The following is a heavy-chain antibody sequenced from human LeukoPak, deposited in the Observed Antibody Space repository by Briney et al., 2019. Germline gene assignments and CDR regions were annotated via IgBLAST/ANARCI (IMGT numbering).Heavy chain of an antibody. J-gene: IGHJ5*02. V-gene: IGHV4-34*01. CDR1: GGSFSGYY. D-gene: IGHD5-18*01. CDR2: INHSGST. CDR3: ARETQSYGHHHNWFDP. Sequence: PSETLSLTCAVYGGSFSGYYWRWIRQPPGKGLEWIGEINHSGSTNYNPSLKSRVTISVDTSKNQFSLKLSSVTAADTAVYYRARETQSYGHHHNWFDPWGQGTLVTVSS.